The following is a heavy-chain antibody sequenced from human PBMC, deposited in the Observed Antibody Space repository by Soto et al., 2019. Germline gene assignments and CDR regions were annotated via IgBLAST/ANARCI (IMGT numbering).Heavy chain of an antibody. J-gene: IGHJ2*01. V-gene: IGHV1-3*05. CDR3: ARDYFHDIHWHFDL. D-gene: IGHD3-22*01. CDR2: INIDSGNT. CDR1: GYSVTNYA. Sequence: QVQLVQSGAEEKKPGASVKVSCKASGYSVTNYAIQWVRQAPGQRLEWMGWINIDSGNTKYSQTFQGRVTFTGDTSARTAYMELRSLRSEDTAVYYCARDYFHDIHWHFDLWGRGTLVTVSS.